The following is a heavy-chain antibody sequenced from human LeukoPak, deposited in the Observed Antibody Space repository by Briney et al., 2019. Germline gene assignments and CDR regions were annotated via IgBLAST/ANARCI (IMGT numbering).Heavy chain of an antibody. V-gene: IGHV1-18*01. CDR1: GYTFTSYG. D-gene: IGHD3-10*01. J-gene: IGHJ6*02. Sequence: ASVKVSCKASGYTFTSYGISWVRQAPGQGLEWMGWISAYNGNTNYAQRLQGRVTMTTDTSTSTAYMELRSLRSDDTAVYYCARGVGMVRGVIYHYYGMDVWGQGTTVTVSS. CDR2: ISAYNGNT. CDR3: ARGVGMVRGVIYHYYGMDV.